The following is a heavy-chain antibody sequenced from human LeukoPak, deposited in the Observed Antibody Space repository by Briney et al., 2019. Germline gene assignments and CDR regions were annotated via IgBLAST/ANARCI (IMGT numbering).Heavy chain of an antibody. V-gene: IGHV1-18*01. CDR1: GYTFTSYG. D-gene: IGHD3-10*01. J-gene: IGHJ6*02. Sequence: ASVKVSCKASGYTFTSYGISWVRQAPGQGLEWMGWISAYNGNTNYAQRLQGRVTMTTDTSTSTAYMELRSLRSDDTAVYYCARGVGMVRGVIYHYYGMDVWGQGTTVTVSS. CDR2: ISAYNGNT. CDR3: ARGVGMVRGVIYHYYGMDV.